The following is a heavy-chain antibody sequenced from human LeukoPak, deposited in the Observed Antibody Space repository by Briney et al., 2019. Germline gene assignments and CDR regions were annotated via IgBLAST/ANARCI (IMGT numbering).Heavy chain of an antibody. D-gene: IGHD1-20*01. CDR2: INPSGGST. CDR3: ARVGRDNWSAGWDY. Sequence: GASVKVSCKASGYTFTSYYMHWVRQAPGQGLEWMGIINPSGGSTNYAQKFQGRVTITADKSTSTAYMELSSLRSEDTAVYYCARVGRDNWSAGWDYWGQGTLVTVSS. CDR1: GYTFTSYY. V-gene: IGHV1-46*01. J-gene: IGHJ4*02.